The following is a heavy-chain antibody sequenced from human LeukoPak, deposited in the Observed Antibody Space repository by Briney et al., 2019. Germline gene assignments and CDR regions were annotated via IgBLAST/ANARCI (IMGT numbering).Heavy chain of an antibody. J-gene: IGHJ4*02. Sequence: AGGSLRLSCAASGFTSSCSAMSWVRQAPGKGLEWVSAISNNGGYTYYADSVQGRFTISRDNSKSTLCLQMNSLRAEDTAVYYCAKQLGYCSDGSCYFPYWGQGTLVTVSS. CDR3: AKQLGYCSDGSCYFPY. D-gene: IGHD2-15*01. CDR1: GFTSSCSA. V-gene: IGHV3-23*01. CDR2: ISNNGGYT.